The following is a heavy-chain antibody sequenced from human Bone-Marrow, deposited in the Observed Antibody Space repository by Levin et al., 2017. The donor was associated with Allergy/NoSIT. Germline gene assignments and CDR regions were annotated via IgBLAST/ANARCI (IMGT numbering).Heavy chain of an antibody. D-gene: IGHD3-3*01. Sequence: ASVKVSCKASGYTFTSYDINWVRQATGQGLEWMGWMNPNSGNTGYAQKFQGRVTMTRNTSISTAYMELSSLRSEDTAVYYCARDFKRITIFGVAYRMSKKMDVWGQGTTVTVSS. J-gene: IGHJ6*02. CDR1: GYTFTSYD. V-gene: IGHV1-8*01. CDR2: MNPNSGNT. CDR3: ARDFKRITIFGVAYRMSKKMDV.